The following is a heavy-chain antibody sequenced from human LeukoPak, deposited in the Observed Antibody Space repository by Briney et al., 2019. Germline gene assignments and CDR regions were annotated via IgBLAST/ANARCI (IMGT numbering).Heavy chain of an antibody. CDR2: ISGSGGST. J-gene: IGHJ6*02. V-gene: IGHV3-23*01. CDR3: AKSVESSGYYYYYYYYGMDV. D-gene: IGHD3-22*01. Sequence: GGSLRLSCAASGFTFSSYAMSWVRQAPGKGLEWVSAISGSGGSTYYADSVKGRFTISRDNSKNTLYLQMNSLRAEDTAVYYCAKSVESSGYYYYYYYYGMDVWGQGTTVTVSS. CDR1: GFTFSSYA.